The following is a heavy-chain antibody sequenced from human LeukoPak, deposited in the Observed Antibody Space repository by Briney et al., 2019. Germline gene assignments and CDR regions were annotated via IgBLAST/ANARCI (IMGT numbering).Heavy chain of an antibody. CDR2: ISAYNGNT. D-gene: IGHD6-6*01. CDR3: ARVMDIAGRTTYLDP. Sequence: ASVKVSCKASGYTFTSYGISWVRQAPGRGLEWMGWISAYNGNTNYAQKLQGRVTMTTDTSTSTAYMELRSLRSDDTATYYCARVMDIAGRTTYLDPWGQGTLVSVSS. V-gene: IGHV1-18*01. CDR1: GYTFTSYG. J-gene: IGHJ5*02.